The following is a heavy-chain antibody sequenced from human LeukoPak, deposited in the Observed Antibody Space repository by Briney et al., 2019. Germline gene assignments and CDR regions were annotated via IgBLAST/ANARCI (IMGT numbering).Heavy chain of an antibody. D-gene: IGHD4-17*01. Sequence: GGSLRLSCAASGFTFSSYAMSWVRQAPGKGLEWVSAISGSGGSTYYADSVEGRFTISRDNSKNTLYLQMNSLRAEDTAVYYCATESGDYELMDHYYYYYGMDVWGQGTTVTVSS. V-gene: IGHV3-23*01. CDR2: ISGSGGST. CDR1: GFTFSSYA. CDR3: ATESGDYELMDHYYYYYGMDV. J-gene: IGHJ6*02.